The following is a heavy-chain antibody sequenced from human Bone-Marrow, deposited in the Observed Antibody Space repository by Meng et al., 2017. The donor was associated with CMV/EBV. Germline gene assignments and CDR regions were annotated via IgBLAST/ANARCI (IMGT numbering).Heavy chain of an antibody. J-gene: IGHJ6*01. Sequence: GSLRLSCTVSGGSISSYYWSWIRQPPGKGLEWIGYIYYSGSTNYNPSLKSRVTISVDTSKNQFSLKLSSVTAADTAVYYCARLSYGEHYYYGMDVWGQGTTVTVYS. V-gene: IGHV4-59*01. CDR3: ARLSYGEHYYYGMDV. CDR2: IYYSGST. CDR1: GGSISSYY. D-gene: IGHD4-17*01.